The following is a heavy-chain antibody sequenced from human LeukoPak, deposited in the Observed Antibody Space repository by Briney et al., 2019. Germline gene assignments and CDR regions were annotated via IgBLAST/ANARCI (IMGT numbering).Heavy chain of an antibody. CDR3: ERSSLGTITAGPFDY. CDR2: ISGYNGNT. D-gene: IGHD5-12*01. J-gene: IGHJ4*02. V-gene: IGHV1-18*01. Sequence: GASVKLSCKASAYTFSSYGIAWVRQAPAQGLEWMGWISGYNGNTNYGQKLPGKVSMTTDTYTTNAYMELRIITSDDTGPDYYERSSLGTITAGPFDYWGQGTLVTVSS. CDR1: AYTFSSYG.